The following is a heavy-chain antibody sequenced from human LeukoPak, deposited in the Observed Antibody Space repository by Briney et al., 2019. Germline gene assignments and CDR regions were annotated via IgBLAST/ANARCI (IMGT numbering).Heavy chain of an antibody. CDR2: IRGYNDYT. J-gene: IGHJ4*02. D-gene: IGHD3-16*02. CDR3: ARESVWGSHRYPDYYFDY. V-gene: IGHV1-18*01. Sequence: GASVKVSCKASGYNFTSHGISWVRQAPGQGLEWMGWIRGYNDYTNYAQKLQGRVTMTTDTSTSIVYMELRSLRSDDTAVYYCARESVWGSHRYPDYYFDYWGQGTLVTVSS. CDR1: GYNFTSHG.